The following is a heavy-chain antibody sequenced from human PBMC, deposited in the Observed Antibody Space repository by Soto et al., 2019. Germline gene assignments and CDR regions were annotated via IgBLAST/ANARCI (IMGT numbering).Heavy chain of an antibody. CDR1: GFTFSSYA. CDR2: ISGSGGGT. V-gene: IGHV3-23*01. CDR3: ARDSDN. Sequence: GGSLRLSCAASGFTFSSYAMSWVRQAPGKGLEWVSTISGSGGGTYYADSMKGRFTISRDNSKNTLYLQMSSLRVEHKAVYYCARDSDNWGQGTLVTVSS. J-gene: IGHJ4*02.